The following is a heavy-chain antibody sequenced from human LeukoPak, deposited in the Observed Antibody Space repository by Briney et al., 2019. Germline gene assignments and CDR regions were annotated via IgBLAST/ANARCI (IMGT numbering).Heavy chain of an antibody. CDR3: ARVKVGITYWFDP. J-gene: IGHJ5*02. CDR2: IYSGGST. D-gene: IGHD1-26*01. V-gene: IGHV3-66*01. Sequence: GGSLRLSCAASGFTVIYSFMSWVRQAPGKGLEWVSVIYSGGSTYYADSVKGRFTISRDNSKNTVYLQMNSLRVDDTAVYYCARVKVGITYWFDPWGQGTLVTVSS. CDR1: GFTVIYSF.